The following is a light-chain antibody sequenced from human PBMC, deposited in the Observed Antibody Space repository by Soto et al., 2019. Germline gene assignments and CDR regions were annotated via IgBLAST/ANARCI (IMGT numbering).Light chain of an antibody. J-gene: IGKJ1*01. CDR2: DAS. Sequence: EIVLTQSPGTLSLSPGERATLSCRASQSVSSSYLAWYRQKPGQAPRLLIYDASSRATGIPDRFSGSGSGTDFTLTISSLEPEDFAVYYCQQYGGSPQTFGQGTRWIA. V-gene: IGKV3-20*01. CDR1: QSVSSSY. CDR3: QQYGGSPQT.